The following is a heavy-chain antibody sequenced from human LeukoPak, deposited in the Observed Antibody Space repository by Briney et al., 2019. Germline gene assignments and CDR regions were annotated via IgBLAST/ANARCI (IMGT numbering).Heavy chain of an antibody. Sequence: PSETLSLTCTVSGGSISSSSYYWGWIRQPPGKGLEWIGSIYYSGSTYYNPSLKSRVTISVDTSKNQFSLKLSSVTAADTAVYYCARGLWYDILTGYPKEGRFDYWGQGTLVTVSS. D-gene: IGHD3-9*01. J-gene: IGHJ4*02. CDR3: ARGLWYDILTGYPKEGRFDY. CDR2: IYYSGST. CDR1: GGSISSSSYY. V-gene: IGHV4-39*07.